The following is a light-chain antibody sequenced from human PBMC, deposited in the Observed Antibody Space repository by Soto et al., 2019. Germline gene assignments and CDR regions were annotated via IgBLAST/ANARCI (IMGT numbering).Light chain of an antibody. CDR2: KAS. V-gene: IGKV1-5*03. J-gene: IGKJ2*01. Sequence: DIQMTQSPSTLSASVGDRVTITCRASQSISSWLAWYQQKPGKAPKLLIYKASSLESGVPSRFSGSGSGTEFTRTISSLQPDDCATNYCQQYNSYPYTLGQGTKLEIK. CDR1: QSISSW. CDR3: QQYNSYPYT.